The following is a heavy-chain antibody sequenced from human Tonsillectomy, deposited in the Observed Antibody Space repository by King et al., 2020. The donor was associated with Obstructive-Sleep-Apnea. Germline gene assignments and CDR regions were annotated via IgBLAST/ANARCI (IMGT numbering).Heavy chain of an antibody. J-gene: IGHJ6*02. CDR3: ATIAARPYGLDV. CDR2: IYDSGRT. D-gene: IGHD6-6*01. CDR1: GGSISSSSYY. V-gene: IGHV4-39*07. Sequence: QLQESGPGLVKPSETLSLTCTVSGGSISSSSYYWGWIRQPPGKGLEWIGSIYDSGRTDYNPSLKSRVTISVDTSKNQFSLRLSSVTAADTAVYYCATIAARPYGLDVWGQGTTVTVSS.